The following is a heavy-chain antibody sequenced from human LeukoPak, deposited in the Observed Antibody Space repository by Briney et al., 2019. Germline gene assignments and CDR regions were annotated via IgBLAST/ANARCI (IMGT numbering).Heavy chain of an antibody. CDR3: AGYCSGGGCYPNAFDI. J-gene: IGHJ3*02. CDR2: IYYSGST. D-gene: IGHD2-15*01. CDR1: GGSISSGDYY. Sequence: PSQTLSLTCTVSGGSISSGDYYWSWIRQPPGKGLECIGYIYYSGSTFYNPSLKSRVTISVDTSKNQFSLKLSSVAAADTAVYYCAGYCSGGGCYPNAFDIWGQGTMVTVSS. V-gene: IGHV4-30-4*01.